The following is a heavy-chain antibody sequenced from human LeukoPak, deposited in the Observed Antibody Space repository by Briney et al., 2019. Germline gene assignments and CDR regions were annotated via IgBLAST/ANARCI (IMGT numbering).Heavy chain of an antibody. CDR3: ARDLDGSGSSILGWFDP. Sequence: SVKVSCKASGYTFTGYHMHWVRQAPGQGPEWMGGIIPIFGTANYAQKFQGRVTITADESTSTAYMELSSLRSEDTAVYYCARDLDGSGSSILGWFDPWGQGTLVTVSS. CDR2: IIPIFGTA. CDR1: GYTFTGYH. D-gene: IGHD3-10*01. V-gene: IGHV1-69*13. J-gene: IGHJ5*02.